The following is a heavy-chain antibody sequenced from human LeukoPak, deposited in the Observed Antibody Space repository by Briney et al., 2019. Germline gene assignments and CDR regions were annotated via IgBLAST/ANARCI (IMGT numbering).Heavy chain of an antibody. V-gene: IGHV3-11*01. CDR1: GFTFSDYY. Sequence: GGSLRLSCAASGFTFSDYYMSWIRQAPGKGLEWVSYISSSGSTIYYADSVKGRFTISRDNSKNTLYLQMNSLRAEDTAVYYCATDYTGWELTGTYNWFDPWGQGTLVTVSS. CDR2: ISSSGSTI. D-gene: IGHD1-26*01. J-gene: IGHJ5*02. CDR3: ATDYTGWELTGTYNWFDP.